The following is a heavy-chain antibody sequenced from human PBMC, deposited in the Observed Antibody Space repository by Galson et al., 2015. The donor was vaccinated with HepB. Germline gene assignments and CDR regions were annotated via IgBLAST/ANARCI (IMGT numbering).Heavy chain of an antibody. J-gene: IGHJ4*02. Sequence: SLRLSCAASGFTFSSYGMHWVRQAPGKGLEWVAVISYDGSNKYYADSVKGRFTISRDNSKNTLYLQMNSLRAEDTAVYYCAKDFGSGTPWGYWGQGTLVTVSS. D-gene: IGHD3-10*01. CDR2: ISYDGSNK. V-gene: IGHV3-30*18. CDR3: AKDFGSGTPWGY. CDR1: GFTFSSYG.